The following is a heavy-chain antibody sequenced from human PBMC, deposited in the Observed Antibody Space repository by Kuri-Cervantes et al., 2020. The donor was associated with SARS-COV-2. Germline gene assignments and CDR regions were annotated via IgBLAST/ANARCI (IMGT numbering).Heavy chain of an antibody. J-gene: IGHJ6*03. V-gene: IGHV1-8*03. CDR2: MNPNSGNT. CDR3: ARHSPRSSYYYYYMDV. Sequence: ASVKVSCKVSGYTLTELSMHWVRQATGQGLEWMGWMNPNSGNTGYAQKFQGRVTITGNTSISTAYMELSSLRSEDTAVYYCARHSPRSSYYYYYMDVWGKGTTVTVSS. CDR1: GYTLTELS.